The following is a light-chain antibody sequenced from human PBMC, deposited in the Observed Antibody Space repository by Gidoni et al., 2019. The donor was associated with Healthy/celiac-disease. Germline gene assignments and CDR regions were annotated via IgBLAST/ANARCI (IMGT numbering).Light chain of an antibody. V-gene: IGLV2-11*01. J-gene: IGLJ2*01. CDR3: CSYAGSYTLV. Sequence: QPRSVSGSPGQSVTISCTGTSSDVGGYNYVSWYQQHPGKAPKLMIYDVSKRPSGVPDRFSGSKSGNTASLTISGLQAEDEADYYCCSYAGSYTLVFGGGTKLTVL. CDR2: DVS. CDR1: SSDVGGYNY.